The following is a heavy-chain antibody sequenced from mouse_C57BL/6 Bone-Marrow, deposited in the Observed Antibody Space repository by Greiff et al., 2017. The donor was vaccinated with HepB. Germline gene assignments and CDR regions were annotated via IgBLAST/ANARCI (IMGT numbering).Heavy chain of an antibody. Sequence: VKLLESGPELVKPGASVKISCKASGYAFSSSWMNWVKQRPGKGLEWIGRIYPGDGDTNYNGKFKGKATLTADKSSSTAYMQLSSLTSEDSAVYFCARWGGSSFNWYFDVWGTGTTVTVSS. CDR3: ARWGGSSFNWYFDV. D-gene: IGHD1-1*01. CDR2: IYPGDGDT. CDR1: GYAFSSSW. J-gene: IGHJ1*03. V-gene: IGHV1-82*01.